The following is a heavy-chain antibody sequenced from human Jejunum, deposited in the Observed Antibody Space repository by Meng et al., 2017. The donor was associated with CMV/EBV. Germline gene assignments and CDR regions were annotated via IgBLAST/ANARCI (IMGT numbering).Heavy chain of an antibody. J-gene: IGHJ3*02. CDR2: TGST. Sequence: TGSTTYNPSLKSRITISVDTSKNQFSLKLSSVTAADTAVYYCARNYYGSGPLVFDIWGQGTMVTVSS. D-gene: IGHD3-10*01. V-gene: IGHV4-4*09. CDR3: ARNYYGSGPLVFDI.